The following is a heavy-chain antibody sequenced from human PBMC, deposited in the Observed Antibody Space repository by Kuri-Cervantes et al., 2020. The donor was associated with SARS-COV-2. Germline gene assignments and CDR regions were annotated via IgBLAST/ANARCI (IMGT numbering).Heavy chain of an antibody. J-gene: IGHJ2*01. V-gene: IGHV6-1*01. CDR2: TYYRSKWYN. CDR3: ARDPETSWYFDL. Sequence: SCAISGDSVSSNSAAWNWIRQSPSRGLEWLGRTYYRSKWYNDYAVSVKSRITINPDTFKNQFSLQLNSVTPEDTAVYYCARDPETSWYFDLWGRGTLVTVSS. CDR1: GDSVSSNSAA. D-gene: IGHD1-7*01.